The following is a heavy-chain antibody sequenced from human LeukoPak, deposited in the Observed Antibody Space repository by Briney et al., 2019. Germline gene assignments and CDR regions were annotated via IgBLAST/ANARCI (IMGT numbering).Heavy chain of an antibody. J-gene: IGHJ4*02. CDR3: ARDQTPFY. D-gene: IGHD2-15*01. CDR2: ISWNSGSI. Sequence: GRSLRLSCAASGFTFDDYAMHWVRQAPGKGLEWVSGISWNSGSIGYADSVKGRFTISRDNAKNSLYLQMNSLRDEDTAVYYCARDQTPFYWGQGSLVTVSS. CDR1: GFTFDDYA. V-gene: IGHV3-9*01.